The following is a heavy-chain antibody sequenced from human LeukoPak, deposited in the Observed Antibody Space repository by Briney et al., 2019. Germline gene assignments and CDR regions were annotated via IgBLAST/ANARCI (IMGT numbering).Heavy chain of an antibody. CDR2: IYSGGST. J-gene: IGHJ3*02. CDR3: ARGGSYPSAFDI. Sequence: PGGSLRLSCAASGFTVSSNYMSWVRPAPGRGLGWVSIIYSGGSTFYADSVKGRFTISRDHSNNTLYLQMNSLRAEDTAVYHCARGGSYPSAFDIWGQGTMVTVSS. V-gene: IGHV3-53*01. CDR1: GFTVSSNY. D-gene: IGHD1-26*01.